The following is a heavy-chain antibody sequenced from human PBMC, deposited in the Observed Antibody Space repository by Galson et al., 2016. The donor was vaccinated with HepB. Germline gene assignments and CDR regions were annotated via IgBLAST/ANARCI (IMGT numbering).Heavy chain of an antibody. CDR1: GFTFSSYG. D-gene: IGHD6-13*01. J-gene: IGHJ2*01. Sequence: SLRLSCAASGFTFSSYGMHWVRQAPGKGLEWVACISYDGSNKYYADSVQGRFTISRDNSKNTLYLQMNSLRAEDTAVYYCARDSSSWFRSYWYFDLWGRGTLVTVSS. V-gene: IGHV3-30*19. CDR3: ARDSSSWFRSYWYFDL. CDR2: ISYDGSNK.